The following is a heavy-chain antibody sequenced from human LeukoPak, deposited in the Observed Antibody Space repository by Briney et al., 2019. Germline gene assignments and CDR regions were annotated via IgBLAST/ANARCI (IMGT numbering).Heavy chain of an antibody. V-gene: IGHV3-48*03. CDR3: ARLGGGSYSGY. Sequence: GGSLRLSCAASGFTFSSYEMNWVRQAPGKGLEWVSYISSSGTTIYYADSVEGRFTISRDNAKNSLYLQMNSLRAEDTAVYYCARLGGGSYSGYWGQGTLVTVSS. CDR1: GFTFSSYE. J-gene: IGHJ4*02. CDR2: ISSSGTTI. D-gene: IGHD1-26*01.